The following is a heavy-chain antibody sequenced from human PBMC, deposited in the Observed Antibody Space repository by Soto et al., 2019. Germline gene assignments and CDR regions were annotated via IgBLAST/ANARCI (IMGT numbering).Heavy chain of an antibody. J-gene: IGHJ6*02. CDR1: GYTFTSYY. CDR3: ARDRAVAGTAGPLYYYYYGMDV. V-gene: IGHV1-46*01. CDR2: INPSGGST. Sequence: SVKVSCKASGYTFTSYYMHWVRQAPGQGLEWMGIINPSGGSTSYAQKFQGRVTMTRDTSTSTVYMELSSLRSEDTAVYYCARDRAVAGTAGPLYYYYYGMDVWGQGTTVTVSS. D-gene: IGHD6-19*01.